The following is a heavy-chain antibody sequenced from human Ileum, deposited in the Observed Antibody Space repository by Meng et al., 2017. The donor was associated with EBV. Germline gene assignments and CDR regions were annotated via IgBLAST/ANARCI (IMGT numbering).Heavy chain of an antibody. J-gene: IGHJ4*02. CDR1: GDAIISTDTW. CDR2: IFHAGNT. D-gene: IGHD3-16*01. Sequence: HVQLQGACPRLVKPSGTLSLTCGVSGDAIISTDTWWSWVRQPPGKGLEWIGEIFHAGNTNYNPSLKSQVTMSVDTSKNQFSLNLSSVTAADSAVYYCARGSHYTWDVWGQGTLVTVSS. V-gene: IGHV4-4*02. CDR3: ARGSHYTWDV.